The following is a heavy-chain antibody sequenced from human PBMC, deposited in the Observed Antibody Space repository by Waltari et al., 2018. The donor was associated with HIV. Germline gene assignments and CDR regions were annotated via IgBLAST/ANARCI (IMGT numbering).Heavy chain of an antibody. CDR3: ARTNFDILPSASAREGWDYHMDV. V-gene: IGHV2-70*13. CDR1: GFSLTTRGMC. J-gene: IGHJ6*03. CDR2: VDWDDEK. D-gene: IGHD3-9*01. Sequence: QVSLRESGPALVRPTQTLTLTCRFSGFSLTTRGMCVGWIRQTPGKALEWLALVDWDDEKHYSTSLRTRLSISKDTSRNQVVLQMSNMDPADTGTYFCARTNFDILPSASAREGWDYHMDVWGKGTTVIVS.